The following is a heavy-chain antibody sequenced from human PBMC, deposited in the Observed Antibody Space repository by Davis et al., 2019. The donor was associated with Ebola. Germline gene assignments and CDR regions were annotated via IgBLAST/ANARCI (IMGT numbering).Heavy chain of an antibody. V-gene: IGHV4-34*01. Sequence: MPSETLSLTCTVSGGSLRSYYWSWIRQPPGKGLEWIGEINHSGSTNYNPSLKSRVTISVDTSKNQFSLQLTSATAADTAVYYCVSLDSQRYIDSWGQGTLVTVSS. CDR2: INHSGST. CDR3: VSLDSQRYIDS. CDR1: GGSLRSYY. J-gene: IGHJ4*02. D-gene: IGHD1-1*01.